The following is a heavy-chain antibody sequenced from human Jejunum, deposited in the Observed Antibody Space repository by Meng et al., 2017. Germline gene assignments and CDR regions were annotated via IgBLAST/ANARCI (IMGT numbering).Heavy chain of an antibody. D-gene: IGHD4-23*01. CDR1: GGSMNSAGHY. V-gene: IGHV4-31*03. Sequence: QVQLQESGPGLVKPAQTLSLPCTVSGGSMNSAGHYWSWIRQDPGKGLEWIGYIHYSGGTYYNPSLKSRVTISVDTSKNQFSLKLNSVSAADTAVYYCARATAGNSEYFQNWGQGTLVTVSS. CDR3: ARATAGNSEYFQN. J-gene: IGHJ1*01. CDR2: IHYSGGT.